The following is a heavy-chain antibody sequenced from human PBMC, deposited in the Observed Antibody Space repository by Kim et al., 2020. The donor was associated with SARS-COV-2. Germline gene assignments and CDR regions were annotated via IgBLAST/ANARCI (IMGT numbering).Heavy chain of an antibody. CDR3: AKVLSGYTYGPMDS. J-gene: IGHJ4*02. D-gene: IGHD5-12*01. V-gene: IGHV3-23*01. Sequence: YASSVEGRFTIPRDKSTDTLYLQMNSLRAEDTALYFCAKVLSGYTYGPMDSWGQGTLVTVSS.